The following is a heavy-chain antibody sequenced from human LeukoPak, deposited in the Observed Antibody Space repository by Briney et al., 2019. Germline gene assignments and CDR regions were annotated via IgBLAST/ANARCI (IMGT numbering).Heavy chain of an antibody. V-gene: IGHV1-46*01. D-gene: IGHD2-15*01. CDR2: INPSGGST. Sequence: ASVKVSCKASGYTFTSYYMHWVRQAPGQGLEWMGIINPSGGSTSYAQKFQGRVTMTRDTSTSTVYMELSSLRSEDTAVYYCARDLCSGGSCYWDYYYGMDVWGQGTTVTVSS. J-gene: IGHJ6*02. CDR3: ARDLCSGGSCYWDYYYGMDV. CDR1: GYTFTSYY.